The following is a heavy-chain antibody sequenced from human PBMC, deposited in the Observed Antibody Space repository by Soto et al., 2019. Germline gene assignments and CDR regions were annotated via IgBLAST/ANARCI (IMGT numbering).Heavy chain of an antibody. CDR1: GGTFSNYA. V-gene: IGHV1-69*01. D-gene: IGHD6-13*01. CDR3: ANGTRNSWTCDF. Sequence: QVQVVQSGAEVKKPGSSVKVSCKASGGTFSNYAISWVRQAPGHGLAWVGGIIPLTETPVYAQTVQGRLTITADEITSAADMELSSLRSADTSFYACANGTRNSWTCDFWGQGTLVTVSS. J-gene: IGHJ4*02. CDR2: IIPLTETP.